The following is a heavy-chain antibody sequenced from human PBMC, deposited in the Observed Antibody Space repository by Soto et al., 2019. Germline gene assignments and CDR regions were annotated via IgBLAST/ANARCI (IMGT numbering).Heavy chain of an antibody. Sequence: QVQLVQSGAEVKKPGSSVKVSCKASGGTFDNYSFTWVRQAPGRGLEWMGGIIPLSGTVVYAQTFQGRVIITVDQSTRMAYMELSSLRSEDTAVYYCARFDPLGELLWFDPWGQGTLVTVSS. CDR1: GGTFDNYS. D-gene: IGHD3-16*01. V-gene: IGHV1-69*01. CDR2: IIPLSGTV. J-gene: IGHJ5*02. CDR3: ARFDPLGELLWFDP.